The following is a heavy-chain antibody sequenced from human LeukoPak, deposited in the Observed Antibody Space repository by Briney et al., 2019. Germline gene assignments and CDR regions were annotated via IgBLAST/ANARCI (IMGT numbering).Heavy chain of an antibody. CDR2: IYYTGST. CDR1: GGSFSGYY. D-gene: IGHD2-21*02. V-gene: IGHV4-34*01. Sequence: SETLSLTCAVYGGSFSGYYWSWIRQPPGKGLEWIGSIYYTGSTYYNPSLKSRVTISVDTSKNQFSLILSSVTAADTAVYYCARQTNHCGGDCYPFGAFDVWGQGTMVTVSS. CDR3: ARQTNHCGGDCYPFGAFDV. J-gene: IGHJ3*01.